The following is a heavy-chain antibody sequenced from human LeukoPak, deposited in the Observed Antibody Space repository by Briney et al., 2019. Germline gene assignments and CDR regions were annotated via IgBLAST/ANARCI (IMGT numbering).Heavy chain of an antibody. CDR2: IYYDGSNK. D-gene: IGHD2-15*01. J-gene: IGHJ4*02. Sequence: GGSLRLSCAASGFTFTTYGMHWVRQAPGKGLEWVAVIYYDGSNKFYADSVKGRFTISRDNSKNTLYLQMNSLRADDTAVYYCAKGICSGGSCSSDYWGQGTLVTVSS. CDR1: GFTFTTYG. V-gene: IGHV3-33*06. CDR3: AKGICSGGSCSSDY.